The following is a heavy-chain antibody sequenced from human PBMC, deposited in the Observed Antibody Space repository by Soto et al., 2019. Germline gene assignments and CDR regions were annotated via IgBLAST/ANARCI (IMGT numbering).Heavy chain of an antibody. CDR1: GGSISSSSHY. Sequence: ETLSLTCPVSGGSISSSSHYWGWIRQPPGKGLEWFGNIYYSGSTYYNPSLQSRVTISADTSKNQFSLKLSSVTAADTGLYYCARLTGALYGMDVWGQGTKVTVYS. D-gene: IGHD7-27*01. CDR3: ARLTGALYGMDV. V-gene: IGHV4-39*01. CDR2: IYYSGST. J-gene: IGHJ6*02.